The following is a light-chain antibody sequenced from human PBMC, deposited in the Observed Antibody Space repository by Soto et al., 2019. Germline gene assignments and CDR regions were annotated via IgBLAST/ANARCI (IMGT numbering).Light chain of an antibody. CDR3: QQHGISPLT. CDR2: GAS. J-gene: IGKJ4*01. CDR1: QSVSSSY. Sequence: EKVMTQSPGTLSLSPGERASLSCSASQSVSSSYLAWYQQKPGQPPRLLIYGASSRATGIPDRFSGSGSGTDFTLTISRLEPEDFAVYYCQQHGISPLTFGGGTKVDI. V-gene: IGKV3-20*01.